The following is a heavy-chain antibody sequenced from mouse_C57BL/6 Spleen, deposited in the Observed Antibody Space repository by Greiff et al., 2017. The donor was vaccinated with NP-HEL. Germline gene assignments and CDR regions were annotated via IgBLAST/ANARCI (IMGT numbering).Heavy chain of an antibody. J-gene: IGHJ1*03. V-gene: IGHV1-52*01. CDR3: GHCGRYFGV. D-gene: IGHD1-2*01. Sequence: QVHVKQSGAELVRPGSSVKLSCKASGYTFTSYWMHWVKQRPIQGLEWIGNIDPSDSETHYNQKFKDKATLTVDKSSSTAYMQLSSLTSEDSAVYYCGHCGRYFGVWGTGTTVTVSA. CDR1: GYTFTSYW. CDR2: IDPSDSET.